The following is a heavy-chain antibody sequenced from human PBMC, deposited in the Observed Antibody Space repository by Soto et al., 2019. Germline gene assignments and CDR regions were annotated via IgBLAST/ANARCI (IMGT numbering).Heavy chain of an antibody. CDR1: GFIFSDYT. CDR2: ISSTSRSI. Sequence: GGSLRLSCAASGFIFSDYTMIWVRQAPGRGLEWVSYISSTSRSIYYADSVKGRFTISRDNAKNSLYLQMNSLRDEDTAVYYCTRGRTDSFDYWGQGTLVTVSS. D-gene: IGHD1-1*01. V-gene: IGHV3-48*02. J-gene: IGHJ4*02. CDR3: TRGRTDSFDY.